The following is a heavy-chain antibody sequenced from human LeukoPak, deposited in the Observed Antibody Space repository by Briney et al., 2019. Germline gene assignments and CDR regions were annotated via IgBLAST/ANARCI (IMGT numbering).Heavy chain of an antibody. J-gene: IGHJ4*02. V-gene: IGHV3-30*01. CDR3: ARDGTYYYDSSGTSAPRYYFDY. CDR1: AFTFSTYA. Sequence: GGSLRLSCAASAFTFSTYAMHWVRQAPGKGLKWVAVISYDGSNKYYADSVKGRFTISRDNSKNTLYLQMNSLRAEDTAVYYCARDGTYYYDSSGTSAPRYYFDYRGQGTLVTVSS. D-gene: IGHD3-22*01. CDR2: ISYDGSNK.